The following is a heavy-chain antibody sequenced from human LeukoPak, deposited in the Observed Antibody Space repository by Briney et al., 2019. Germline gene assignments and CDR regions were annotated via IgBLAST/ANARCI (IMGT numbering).Heavy chain of an antibody. V-gene: IGHV4-34*01. CDR2: INHSGSA. CDR1: GGSFSGYY. D-gene: IGHD5-12*01. J-gene: IGHJ4*02. CDR3: ASVGYSGYPPHY. Sequence: PSETLSLTCAVYGGSFSGYYWSWIRQPPGKGLEWIGEINHSGSANYNPSLKSRVTISVDTSKNQSSLKLSSVTAADTAVHYCASVGYSGYPPHYWGQGTLVTVSS.